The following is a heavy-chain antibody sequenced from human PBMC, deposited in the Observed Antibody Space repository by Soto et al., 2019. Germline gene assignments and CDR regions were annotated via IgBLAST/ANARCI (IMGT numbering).Heavy chain of an antibody. V-gene: IGHV4-34*01. Sequence: PSETLSLTCDVYGGSFSGYIWTWIRQTPGKGLQWIGQINHSGSANYNPSLKSRVTISVHTSNSQFSLELSSVTAADTAVCYCARGLISGSHYSGGWYYFDSWGQGTQVTVSS. CDR3: ARGLISGSHYSGGWYYFDS. D-gene: IGHD1-26*01. CDR1: GGSFSGYI. J-gene: IGHJ4*02. CDR2: INHSGSA.